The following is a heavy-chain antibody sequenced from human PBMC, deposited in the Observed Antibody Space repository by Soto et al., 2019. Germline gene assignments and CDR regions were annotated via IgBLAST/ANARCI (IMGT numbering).Heavy chain of an antibody. V-gene: IGHV1-46*01. CDR2: INPSGGST. J-gene: IGHJ6*02. Sequence: QVQLVQSGAEAKKPGDSVKVSCKASGYTFTSYQMHWVRQAPGQGLEWMGIINPSGGSTTYAQKFQGRVTMTRDTSTSTVYMEVPSLRSEDTAVYYCARGFHKWAMDVWGQGTTVTVSS. D-gene: IGHD2-8*01. CDR3: ARGFHKWAMDV. CDR1: GYTFTSYQ.